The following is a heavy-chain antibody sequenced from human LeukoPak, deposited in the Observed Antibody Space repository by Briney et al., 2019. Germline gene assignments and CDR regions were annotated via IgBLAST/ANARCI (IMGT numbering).Heavy chain of an antibody. Sequence: SESLSLTCTVSGGSVSSYYWSWIRQPPGKGLEWIGYIYYSGSTNYNPSLKSRITISVDTSKNQFSLRLSSVTAADTAVYYCARGPADYNKLKPGDRDGYNYKSKRTPFDYWGKGTLVTVSS. CDR2: IYYSGST. CDR1: GGSVSSYY. V-gene: IGHV4-59*02. J-gene: IGHJ4*02. D-gene: IGHD5-24*01. CDR3: ARGPADYNKLKPGDRDGYNYKSKRTPFDY.